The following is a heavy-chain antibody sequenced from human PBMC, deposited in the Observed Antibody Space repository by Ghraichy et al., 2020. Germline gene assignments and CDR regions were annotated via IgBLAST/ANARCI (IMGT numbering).Heavy chain of an antibody. J-gene: IGHJ4*02. Sequence: SETLSLTCTVSGGSISSYYWSWIRQPPGKGLEWIGYIYTNGRTNSNPSLQDRVTISLDTSKSQFSLKLRSVTAADTAVYYCARHCEYSNNCPLYYWGQGTLVTVSS. CDR2: IYTNGRT. V-gene: IGHV4-4*09. CDR3: ARHCEYSNNCPLYY. CDR1: GGSISSYY. D-gene: IGHD6-13*01.